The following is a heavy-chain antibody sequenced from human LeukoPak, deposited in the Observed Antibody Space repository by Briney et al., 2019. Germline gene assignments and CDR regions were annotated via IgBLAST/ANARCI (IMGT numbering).Heavy chain of an antibody. CDR3: ARDYFDSGDYYDAFDI. CDR1: GFAFSSYW. J-gene: IGHJ3*02. Sequence: GGSLRLSCSASGFAFSSYWMNWVRQAPGKGLEGVANIKQDGSERYYVDSVKGRFTISRDNAKNSLYLQMNSLRAEDTAVYYCARDYFDSGDYYDAFDIWGQGTMVTVSS. CDR2: IKQDGSER. D-gene: IGHD3-22*01. V-gene: IGHV3-7*04.